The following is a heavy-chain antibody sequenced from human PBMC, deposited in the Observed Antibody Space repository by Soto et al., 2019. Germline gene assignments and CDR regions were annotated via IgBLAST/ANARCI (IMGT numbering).Heavy chain of an antibody. D-gene: IGHD3-3*01. CDR3: ARERDFWSGYPDDGMDV. V-gene: IGHV3-30-3*01. J-gene: IGHJ6*02. CDR1: GFTFSSYA. Sequence: QVQLVESGGGVVQPGRSLRLSCAASGFTFSSYAMHWVRQAPGKGLEWVAVISYDGSNKYYADSVKGRFTISRDNSKNTLYLQMNSLRAEETAVYYCARERDFWSGYPDDGMDVWGQGTTVTVSS. CDR2: ISYDGSNK.